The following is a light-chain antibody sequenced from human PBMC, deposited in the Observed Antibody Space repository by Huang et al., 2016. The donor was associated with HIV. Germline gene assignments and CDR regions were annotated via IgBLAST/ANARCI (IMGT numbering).Light chain of an antibody. Sequence: DIQMTQFPSSLSASVGDRVTITCRASQSSSSYLNWYQQKPGKAPKLLIYSASSLQTGVPSRFSGSGSGTDFTLTISSLHPEDFAIYYCQQSYSTPWTFGQGTKVEIK. CDR3: QQSYSTPWT. CDR2: SAS. CDR1: QSSSSY. V-gene: IGKV1-39*01. J-gene: IGKJ1*01.